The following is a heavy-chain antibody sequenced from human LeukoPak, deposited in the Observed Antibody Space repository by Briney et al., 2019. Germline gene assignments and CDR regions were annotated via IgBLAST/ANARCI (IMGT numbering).Heavy chain of an antibody. CDR2: IKQDGSEK. CDR3: GRFTRSGDSVY. J-gene: IGHJ4*02. Sequence: GGSLRLSCAASGFTFSSYAMSWVRQAPGKGLEWVANIKQDGSEKQYVDSVKGRFAISRDNAENSLYLQMNSLKAEDTAVYYCGRFTRSGDSVYWGQGTLLTVSS. CDR1: GFTFSSYA. V-gene: IGHV3-7*04. D-gene: IGHD7-27*01.